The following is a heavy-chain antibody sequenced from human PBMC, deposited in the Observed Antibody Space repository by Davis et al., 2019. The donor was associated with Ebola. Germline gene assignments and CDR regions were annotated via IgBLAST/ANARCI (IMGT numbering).Heavy chain of an antibody. V-gene: IGHV3-21*01. CDR2: ISSSSSYI. D-gene: IGHD6-6*01. J-gene: IGHJ6*02. CDR1: GFTFNNYW. CDR3: ARSSIAARPGYYYGMDV. Sequence: GESLKISCAASGFTFNNYWMNWVRQAPGKGLEWVSSISSSSSYIYYADSVKGRFTISRDNAKNSLYLQMNSLRAEDTAVYYCARSSIAARPGYYYGMDVWGQGTTVTVSS.